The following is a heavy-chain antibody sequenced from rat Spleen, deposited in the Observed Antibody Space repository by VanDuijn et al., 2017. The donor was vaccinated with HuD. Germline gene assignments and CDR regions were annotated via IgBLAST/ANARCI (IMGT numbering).Heavy chain of an antibody. Sequence: QVQLKESGPGLVQPSQTLSLTCTVSGFSLSNYGVIWFRQPPGKGLEWMGIIWDDGNPNYNSTLKSRLSITRDTSKSQVYLKMNNLQTEDTATYYCTRSLYSSPLFDYWGQGLMVTVSS. CDR2: IWDDGNP. V-gene: IGHV2-13*01. CDR1: GFSLSNYG. J-gene: IGHJ2*01. CDR3: TRSLYSSPLFDY. D-gene: IGHD1-2*01.